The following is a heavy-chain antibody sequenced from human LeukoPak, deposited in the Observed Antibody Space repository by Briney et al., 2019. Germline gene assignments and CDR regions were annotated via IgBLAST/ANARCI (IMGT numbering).Heavy chain of an antibody. CDR1: GYSISSGYY. CDR2: IYHSGDT. V-gene: IGHV4-38-2*02. CDR3: ARAGFVLRFLDRYFDY. J-gene: IGHJ4*02. Sequence: SETLSLTCTVSGYSISSGYYWGWIRQPPGKGLEWIGSIYHSGDTYYNPSLQSRVTISVDTSKNQFSLKLSSVTAADTAVYYCARAGFVLRFLDRYFDYWGQGTLVTVSS. D-gene: IGHD3-3*01.